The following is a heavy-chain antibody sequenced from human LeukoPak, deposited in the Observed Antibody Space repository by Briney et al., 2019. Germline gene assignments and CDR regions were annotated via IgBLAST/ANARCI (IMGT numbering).Heavy chain of an antibody. Sequence: SETLPLTCTVSGGSISSSSYYWGWIRQPPGKGLEWIGSIYHSGSTYYNPSLKSRVTISVDTSKNQFSLKLSSVTAADTAVYYCARWGGNPQLWLLKQNNWFDPWGQGTLVTVSS. V-gene: IGHV4-39*07. J-gene: IGHJ5*02. D-gene: IGHD5-18*01. CDR1: GGSISSSSYY. CDR2: IYHSGST. CDR3: ARWGGNPQLWLLKQNNWFDP.